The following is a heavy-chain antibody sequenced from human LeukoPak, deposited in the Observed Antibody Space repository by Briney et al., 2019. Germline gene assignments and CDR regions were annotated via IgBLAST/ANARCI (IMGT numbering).Heavy chain of an antibody. CDR2: ISGSGVST. CDR3: ARTLGYCSGGSCSYLDY. Sequence: GGSLRLSCAASGFTFSSYAMSWVRQAPGKGLESVSSISGSGVSTYYADSVKGRFTISRDNSKNTLYLQMNSLRAEDTAIYYCARTLGYCSGGSCSYLDYWGQGTLVTVSS. CDR1: GFTFSSYA. J-gene: IGHJ4*02. D-gene: IGHD2-15*01. V-gene: IGHV3-23*01.